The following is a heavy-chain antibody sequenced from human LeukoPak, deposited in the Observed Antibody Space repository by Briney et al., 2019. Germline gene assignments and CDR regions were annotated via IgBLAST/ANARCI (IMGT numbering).Heavy chain of an antibody. V-gene: IGHV1-2*02. Sequence: ASVKVSCKASGYTFTGYYMHWVRQAPGQGLEWMGWINPNSGGTNYAQKFQGRVTTTRDTSISTAYMELSRLRSDDTAVYYCARDTTVTTYYCMDVWAKGPRSPSP. J-gene: IGHJ6*03. CDR1: GYTFTGYY. CDR2: INPNSGGT. CDR3: ARDTTVTTYYCMDV. D-gene: IGHD4-17*01.